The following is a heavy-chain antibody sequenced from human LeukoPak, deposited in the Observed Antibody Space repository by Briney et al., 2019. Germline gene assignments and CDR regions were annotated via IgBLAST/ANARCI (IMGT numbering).Heavy chain of an antibody. V-gene: IGHV1-24*01. J-gene: IGHJ4*02. CDR3: ARVSDSSGNFDY. CDR2: FDPEDGET. CDR1: GYTLTELS. D-gene: IGHD3-22*01. Sequence: ASVKVSCKVSGYTLTELSMHWVRQAPGKGLEWMGGFDPEDGETIYAQKFQGRVSMTEDTSTDTAYMELSSLRSEDTAVYYCARVSDSSGNFDYWGQGTLVTVSS.